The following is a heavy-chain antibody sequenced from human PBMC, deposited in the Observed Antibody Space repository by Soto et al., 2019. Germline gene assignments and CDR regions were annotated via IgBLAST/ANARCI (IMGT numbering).Heavy chain of an antibody. Sequence: GESLKISCKGSGYSFTSYWIGWLRQMPGKGLEWMGLIYPGDSETRYSPSFQGQVTISADKSISTAYLQWSSLKASDTAMYYCARPSDGWLAPFDYWGQGTMVTVS. V-gene: IGHV5-51*01. CDR3: ARPSDGWLAPFDY. D-gene: IGHD3-10*01. CDR2: IYPGDSET. CDR1: GYSFTSYW. J-gene: IGHJ4*02.